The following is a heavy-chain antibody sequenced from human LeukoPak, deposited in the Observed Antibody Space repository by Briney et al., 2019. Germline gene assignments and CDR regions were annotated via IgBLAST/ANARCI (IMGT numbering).Heavy chain of an antibody. J-gene: IGHJ4*02. CDR3: AYSSGYYH. Sequence: GGSLRLSCAASGFTFSSFAMSWVRQVPGKGLEWVSAISGSGGSTYYADSVKGRFTISRDNSKNTLYLQMRSLRAEDTAVYYCAYSSGYYHWGQGTLVTVSS. CDR1: GFTFSSFA. CDR2: ISGSGGST. V-gene: IGHV3-23*01. D-gene: IGHD3-22*01.